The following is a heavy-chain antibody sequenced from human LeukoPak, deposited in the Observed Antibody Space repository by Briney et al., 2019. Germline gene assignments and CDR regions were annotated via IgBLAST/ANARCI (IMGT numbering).Heavy chain of an antibody. J-gene: IGHJ4*02. Sequence: GASVKVSCKASGGTFSSYAISWVRQAPGQGLEWMGGIIPIFGTANYAQKFQGRVTITADESTSTVYMELSSLRSEDTAVYYCARDSEVRRNLRHYWGQGTLVTVSS. CDR2: IIPIFGTA. CDR1: GGTFSSYA. D-gene: IGHD4-17*01. V-gene: IGHV1-69*13. CDR3: ARDSEVRRNLRHY.